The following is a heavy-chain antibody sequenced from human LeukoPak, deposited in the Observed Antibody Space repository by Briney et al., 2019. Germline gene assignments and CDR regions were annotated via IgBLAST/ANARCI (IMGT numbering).Heavy chain of an antibody. CDR2: IDTSGSAM. CDR3: ARARKGYHFDY. V-gene: IGHV3-11*04. CDR1: GFTFSDNY. Sequence: GGSLRLSCAASGFTFSDNYMIWIRQAPGKGLEWVSYIDTSGSAMYYAVPVKGRFTISRGNARNSLYLQMNSLRAEDTAVYYCARARKGYHFDYWGQGTLVTVSS. J-gene: IGHJ4*02. D-gene: IGHD1-1*01.